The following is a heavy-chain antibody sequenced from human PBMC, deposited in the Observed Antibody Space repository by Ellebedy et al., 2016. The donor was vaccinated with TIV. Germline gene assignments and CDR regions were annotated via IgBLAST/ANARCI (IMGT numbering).Heavy chain of an antibody. V-gene: IGHV3-7*04. J-gene: IGHJ4*02. CDR3: ARENWYNDY. D-gene: IGHD1/OR15-1a*01. Sequence: GESLKISCEASGFTFTTFWMSWVRQAPGKGLEWVGNINQDGSEKCYGDSVKGRFTISRDNAKNSVYLQMNSLRAEDTAVYYCARENWYNDYWGQGTLVTVSS. CDR1: GFTFTTFW. CDR2: INQDGSEK.